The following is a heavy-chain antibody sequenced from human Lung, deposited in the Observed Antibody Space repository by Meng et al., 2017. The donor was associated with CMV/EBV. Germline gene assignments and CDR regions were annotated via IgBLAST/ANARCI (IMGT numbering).Heavy chain of an antibody. CDR3: TKDWSHAMDV. Sequence: GVXKISCAVSGFSGSGIHWVRQAPGKGLEWVGHSRSKDFSYATEFAASVKGRFTISRDESKNTAHLQMNSLKTEDTAVYYCTKDWSHAMDVWGQGTTVTVSS. CDR1: GFSGSG. CDR2: SRSKDFSYAT. V-gene: IGHV3-73*01. D-gene: IGHD1-1*01. J-gene: IGHJ6*02.